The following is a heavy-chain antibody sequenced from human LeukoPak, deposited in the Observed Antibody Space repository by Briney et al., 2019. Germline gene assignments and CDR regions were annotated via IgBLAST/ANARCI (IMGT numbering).Heavy chain of an antibody. CDR1: GGSISSSSYY. Sequence: PSETLSLTCTVSGGSISSSSYYWGWIRQPPGKGLEWIGSIYYSGSTYYNPSLKSRVTISVDTSKNQFSLKLSSVTAADTAVYYCARARGSYSFDYWGQGTLVTVSS. CDR2: IYYSGST. CDR3: ARARGSYSFDY. D-gene: IGHD1-26*01. J-gene: IGHJ4*02. V-gene: IGHV4-39*01.